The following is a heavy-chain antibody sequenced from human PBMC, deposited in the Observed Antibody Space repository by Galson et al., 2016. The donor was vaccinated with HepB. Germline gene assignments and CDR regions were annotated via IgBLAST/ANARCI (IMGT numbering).Heavy chain of an antibody. J-gene: IGHJ4*02. V-gene: IGHV1-18*04. D-gene: IGHD6-19*01. CDR3: ARRYSSGWYVYFDY. Sequence: SVKVSCKASDYTFTGYYMHWVRQAPGQGLEWMGWINPYNGNIKYAQKVQGRVTMTTDTSTSTAYMELRSLRFDDTAVYYCARRYSSGWYVYFDYWGQGTLVTVSS. CDR1: DYTFTGYY. CDR2: INPYNGNI.